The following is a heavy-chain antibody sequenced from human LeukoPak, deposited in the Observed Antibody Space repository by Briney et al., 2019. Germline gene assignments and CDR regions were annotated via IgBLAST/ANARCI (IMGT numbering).Heavy chain of an antibody. CDR3: ARGSDWSPFDY. J-gene: IGHJ4*02. D-gene: IGHD3-9*01. V-gene: IGHV3-33*01. CDR1: GFTFSSYG. CDR2: IWYDGSNK. Sequence: PGGSLRLSCAASGFTFSSYGMHWVRQAPGKGLEWVAVIWYDGSNKYYADSVKGRFTISRDNSKNTLYLQMNSLRAEDTAVYYCARGSDWSPFDYWGQGTLVTVSS.